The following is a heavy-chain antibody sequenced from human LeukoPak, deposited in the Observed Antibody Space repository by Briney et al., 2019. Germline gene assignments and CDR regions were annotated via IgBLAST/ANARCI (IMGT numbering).Heavy chain of an antibody. CDR2: IKQDGSKK. D-gene: IGHD1-1*01. V-gene: IGHV3-7*03. CDR3: AKFGNAVPTYYYYGMDV. Sequence: PGGSLRLSCVASGFPFSSYWMTWVRQAPGKGLEWVANIKQDGSKKSYVDSVKGRFTISRDNSKNTLYLQMNSLRAEGTAVYYCAKFGNAVPTYYYYGMDVWGQGTTVTVSS. J-gene: IGHJ6*02. CDR1: GFPFSSYW.